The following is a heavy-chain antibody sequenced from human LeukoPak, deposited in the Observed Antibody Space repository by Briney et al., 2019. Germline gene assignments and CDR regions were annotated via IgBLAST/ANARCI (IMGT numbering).Heavy chain of an antibody. CDR1: GYTFTGYY. CDR2: INPNSGGT. CDR3: AKNRVVFNLNYAYYFDY. Sequence: ASVKVSCKASGYTFTGYYMHWVRQAPGQGLEWMGWINPNSGGTNYAQKFQGRVTMTRDTSISTAYMELSRLRAEDTAVYYCAKNRVVFNLNYAYYFDYWGQGTLVTVSS. J-gene: IGHJ4*02. D-gene: IGHD1-7*01. V-gene: IGHV1-2*02.